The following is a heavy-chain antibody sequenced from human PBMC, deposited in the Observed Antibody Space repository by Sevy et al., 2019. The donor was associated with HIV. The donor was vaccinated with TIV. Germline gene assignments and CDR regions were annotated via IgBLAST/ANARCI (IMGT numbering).Heavy chain of an antibody. CDR3: VRADPDQHFDS. J-gene: IGHJ4*02. CDR1: GFTVNSNY. CDR2: IHSDDTT. Sequence: GGSLRLSCAASGFTVNSNYMTWVRQAPGKGLEGVSVIHSDDTTYHADSVKDRFTISRDNFKNTLYLHMSSLRSEDTAVYYCVRADPDQHFDSWGQGTLVTVSS. V-gene: IGHV3-53*05.